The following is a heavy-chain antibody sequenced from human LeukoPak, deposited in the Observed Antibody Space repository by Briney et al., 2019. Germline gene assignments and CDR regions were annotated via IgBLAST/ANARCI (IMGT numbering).Heavy chain of an antibody. J-gene: IGHJ4*02. CDR3: ARDDPGDYGPYFDY. CDR1: GYTFTSYG. V-gene: IGHV1-18*01. D-gene: IGHD4-17*01. CDR2: IGAYNGNT. Sequence: ASVKVSCKASGYTFTSYGISWVRQAPGQGLEWMGWIGAYNGNTNYAQKLQGRVTMTTDTSTSTAYMELRSLRSDDTAVYYCARDDPGDYGPYFDYWGQGTLVTVSS.